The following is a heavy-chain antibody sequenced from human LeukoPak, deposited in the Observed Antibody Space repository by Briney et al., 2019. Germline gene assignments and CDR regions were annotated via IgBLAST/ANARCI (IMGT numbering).Heavy chain of an antibody. CDR2: IKEDGSKI. D-gene: IGHD1-14*01. Sequence: GGSLRLSCAASGFTFSSYGMHWVRQAPGKGLGWVANIKEDGSKISYVDSVKGRFTISRDNAKNSLYLQMNSLRAEDTAVYYSARWDGRSTWLYDYWGQGTLVTVSS. V-gene: IGHV3-7*01. J-gene: IGHJ4*02. CDR1: GFTFSSYG. CDR3: ARWDGRSTWLYDY.